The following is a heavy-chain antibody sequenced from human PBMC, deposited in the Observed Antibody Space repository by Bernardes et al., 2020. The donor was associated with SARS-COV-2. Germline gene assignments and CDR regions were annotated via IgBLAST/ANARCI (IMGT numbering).Heavy chain of an antibody. J-gene: IGHJ2*01. D-gene: IGHD6-19*01. CDR2: ISDDGATT. CDR3: GKRAVSGNNWYFDL. CDR1: GFILSNYW. V-gene: IGHV3-74*01. Sequence: GSLRLSCAASGFILSNYWLHWVRQVPGKGLVWVSRISDDGATTTYADSVKGRFTISRDKAKNTMSLQMNSLRVEDTAVYYCGKRAVSGNNWYFDLWGRGTLVTVSS.